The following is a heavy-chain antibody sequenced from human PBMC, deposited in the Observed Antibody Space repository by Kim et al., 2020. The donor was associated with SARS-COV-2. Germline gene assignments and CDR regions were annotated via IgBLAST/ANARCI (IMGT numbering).Heavy chain of an antibody. CDR1: GGTFSSYA. Sequence: SVKVSCKASGGTFSSYAISWVRQAPGQGLEWMGGIIPIFGTANYAQKFQGRVTITADESTSTAYMELSSLRSEDTAVYYCARFAGVSGMVRGVARPYYYYGMDVWGQGTTVTVSS. CDR3: ARFAGVSGMVRGVARPYYYYGMDV. V-gene: IGHV1-69*13. J-gene: IGHJ6*02. D-gene: IGHD3-10*01. CDR2: IIPIFGTA.